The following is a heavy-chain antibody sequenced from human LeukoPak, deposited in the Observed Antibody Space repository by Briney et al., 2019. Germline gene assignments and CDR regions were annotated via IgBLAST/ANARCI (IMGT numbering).Heavy chain of an antibody. J-gene: IGHJ4*02. Sequence: SGGSLRLSCAASGFTFSAYNMNWVRQAPGKGLEWVAAISGSGDTTYYADSVKGRFTISRDNFKNTVYLQINSLRPGDTAVFYCAKGRTTYYFGSGSFDLDYWGQGNLVTVSS. D-gene: IGHD3-10*01. CDR3: AKGRTTYYFGSGSFDLDY. V-gene: IGHV3-23*01. CDR1: GFTFSAYN. CDR2: ISGSGDTT.